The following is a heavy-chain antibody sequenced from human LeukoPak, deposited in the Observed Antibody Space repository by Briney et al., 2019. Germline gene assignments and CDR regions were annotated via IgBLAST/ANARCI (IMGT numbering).Heavy chain of an antibody. CDR2: IYYSGST. Sequence: SETLSLTCTVSGGSISSSSYYWGWIRQPPGKGLEWIGSIYYSGSTYYNPSLKSRVTISVDTSKNQFSLKLSSVTAADTAVYYCARQDSSGWYNWFDPWGQGTLDTVSS. CDR3: ARQDSSGWYNWFDP. V-gene: IGHV4-39*01. CDR1: GGSISSSSYY. J-gene: IGHJ5*02. D-gene: IGHD6-19*01.